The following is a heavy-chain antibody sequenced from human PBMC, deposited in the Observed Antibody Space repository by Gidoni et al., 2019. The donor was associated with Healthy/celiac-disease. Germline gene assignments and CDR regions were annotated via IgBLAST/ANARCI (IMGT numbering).Heavy chain of an antibody. V-gene: IGHV3-33*08. CDR1: GLTFSHYG. Sequence: QVQLVASEGGVVQTGRSLILLCAASGLTFSHYGMHWVRQAPGKGREGVAVIWYDGGKKYYADSGKGRFTISRDNSKNTLYLQMNSLRAEDTAVYYCAINTRPPAGYYYYYGMDVWCQGTTVTVSS. J-gene: IGHJ6*02. D-gene: IGHD6-19*01. CDR3: AINTRPPAGYYYYYGMDV. CDR2: IWYDGGKK.